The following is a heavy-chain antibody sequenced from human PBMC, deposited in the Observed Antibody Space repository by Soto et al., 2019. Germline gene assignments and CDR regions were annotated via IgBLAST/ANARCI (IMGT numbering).Heavy chain of an antibody. J-gene: IGHJ5*02. CDR3: ARAQTYYDFWSGLMNWFDP. CDR2: ISAYNGNT. CDR1: GYTFTSYG. D-gene: IGHD3-3*01. Sequence: QVQLVQSGAEVKKPGASVKVSCKASGYTFTSYGISWVRQAPGQGLEWMGWISAYNGNTNYAQKLQGRVTMTTYTSTSTAYMELRSLRSDDTAVYYCARAQTYYDFWSGLMNWFDPWGQGTLVTVSS. V-gene: IGHV1-18*01.